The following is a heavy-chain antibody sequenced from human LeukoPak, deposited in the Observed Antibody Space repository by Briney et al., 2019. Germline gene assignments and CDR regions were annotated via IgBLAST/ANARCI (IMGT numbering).Heavy chain of an antibody. V-gene: IGHV3-23*01. J-gene: IGHJ4*02. CDR1: GFTFSSYA. CDR3: ARDRDGYNSIDY. CDR2: ISGSGGST. D-gene: IGHD5-24*01. Sequence: GGSLRLSCAASGFTFSSYAMTWVRQAPGKGLEWVSAISGSGGSTYYADSVKGRFTISRDNFRNTLYLQMNSLRAEDTAVYYCARDRDGYNSIDYWGQGTLVTVSS.